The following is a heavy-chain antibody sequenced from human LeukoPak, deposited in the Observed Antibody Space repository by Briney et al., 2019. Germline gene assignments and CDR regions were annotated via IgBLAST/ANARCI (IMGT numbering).Heavy chain of an antibody. V-gene: IGHV3-21*01. Sequence: GSLRLSCEASGFTFSAYTMSWVRQAPGKGLEWVSSISGSNGYIYNADSVRGRFTISRDNAKNSVYLQMNSLRAEDTAMFYCAREESSGNYYFDSWGQGTLVTVSP. CDR1: GFTFSAYT. CDR2: ISGSNGYI. J-gene: IGHJ4*02. CDR3: AREESSGNYYFDS. D-gene: IGHD6-19*01.